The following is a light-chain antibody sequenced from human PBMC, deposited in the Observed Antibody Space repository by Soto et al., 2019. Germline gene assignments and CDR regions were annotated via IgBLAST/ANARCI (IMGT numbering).Light chain of an antibody. CDR1: QSISSW. V-gene: IGKV1-5*03. CDR3: QQYNSYSYT. J-gene: IGKJ2*01. CDR2: KAS. Sequence: DIQMTQSPSTLSASVGDRVTITCRASQSISSWLAWYQQKPGKAPRLLIYKASTLESGVPPRFSGSGSGTEFTLTITSLQPDDFATNYCQQYNSYSYTFGQGTKLEIK.